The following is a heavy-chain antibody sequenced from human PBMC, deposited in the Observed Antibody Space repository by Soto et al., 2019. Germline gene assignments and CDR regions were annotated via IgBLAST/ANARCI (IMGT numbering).Heavy chain of an antibody. D-gene: IGHD1-20*01. J-gene: IGHJ6*02. Sequence: EVQLVESGGGLVQPGGSLRLSCEASGFTFSAYWMGWVRQAPGTGLQWVATIKTDGSEKYYVDSVTGRFTISRDNDKNSLYLQLNTLRAEDPGVYYCARPIRGSPEDVWGQGTTVTVSS. V-gene: IGHV3-7*05. CDR1: GFTFSAYW. CDR3: ARPIRGSPEDV. CDR2: IKTDGSEK.